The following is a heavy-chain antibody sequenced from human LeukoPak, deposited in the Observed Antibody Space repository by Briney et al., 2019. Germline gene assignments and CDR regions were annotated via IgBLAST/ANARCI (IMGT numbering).Heavy chain of an antibody. J-gene: IGHJ4*02. CDR3: ARDLYDFWSGYLDY. Sequence: ASVKVSCKTSGSTFTSYGISWVRQAPGQGLELMGWISAYNGNTNYAQKLQGRVTMTTDTSTSTASMELRSLRSDDTAVYYCARDLYDFWSGYLDYWGQGTLVTVSS. D-gene: IGHD3-3*01. CDR1: GSTFTSYG. CDR2: ISAYNGNT. V-gene: IGHV1-18*01.